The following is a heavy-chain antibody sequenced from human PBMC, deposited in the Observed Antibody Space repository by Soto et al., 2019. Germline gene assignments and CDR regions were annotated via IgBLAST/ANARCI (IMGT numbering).Heavy chain of an antibody. CDR3: ARVLSTSWFDY. CDR1: GGSIGSSNG. D-gene: IGHD2-2*01. Sequence: SGTLSLTCAVSGGSIGSSNGWSWVRQPPGKGLEWIGYIYYSGSTNYNPSLKSRVTISVDTSKNQVSLKLSSVTAADTAVYYCARVLSTSWFDYWGQGTLVTVSS. V-gene: IGHV4-4*02. J-gene: IGHJ5*01. CDR2: IYYSGST.